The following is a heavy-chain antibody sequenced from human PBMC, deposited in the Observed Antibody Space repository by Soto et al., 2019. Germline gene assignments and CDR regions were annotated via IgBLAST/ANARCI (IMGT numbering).Heavy chain of an antibody. Sequence: GASVKVSCKASGYTFTSYGISWVRQAPGQRLEWMGWINAGNGNTKYSQKFQGRVTITRDTSASTAYMELRSLRSDDTAVYYCGRDLYQSVFYYGMDVWGQGTTVTVS. CDR2: INAGNGNT. CDR1: GYTFTSYG. J-gene: IGHJ6*02. D-gene: IGHD2-2*01. V-gene: IGHV1-18*01. CDR3: GRDLYQSVFYYGMDV.